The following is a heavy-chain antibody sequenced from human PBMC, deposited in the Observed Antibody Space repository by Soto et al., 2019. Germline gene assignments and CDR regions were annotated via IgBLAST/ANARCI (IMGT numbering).Heavy chain of an antibody. Sequence: GASVKVSCKASGYTFTSYAMHWVRQAPGQRLEWMGWINAGNGHTKYSQKFQGRITITRDTSASTAYMELRSLRSDDTAVYYCARAGQWLANYYYYGMDVWGQGTTVTVSS. CDR3: ARAGQWLANYYYYGMDV. CDR1: GYTFTSYA. D-gene: IGHD6-19*01. J-gene: IGHJ6*02. CDR2: INAGNGHT. V-gene: IGHV1-3*01.